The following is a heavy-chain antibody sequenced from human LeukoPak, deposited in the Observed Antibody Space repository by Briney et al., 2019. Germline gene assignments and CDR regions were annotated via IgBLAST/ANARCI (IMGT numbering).Heavy chain of an antibody. CDR2: ISSSSSDI. D-gene: IGHD3-16*01. Sequence: GGSLRLSCAASGFTFSSYSMNSVRQAPGKGLEWVSSISSSSSDIYYADSVKGRFPISRDNAKNSLYLQMNSLRAEDTAVYYCARDQGGDYRDYWGQGTLVTVSS. CDR3: ARDQGGDYRDY. J-gene: IGHJ4*02. CDR1: GFTFSSYS. V-gene: IGHV3-21*01.